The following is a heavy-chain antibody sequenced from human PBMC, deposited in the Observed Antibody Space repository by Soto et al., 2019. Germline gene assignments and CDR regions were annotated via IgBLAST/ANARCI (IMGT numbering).Heavy chain of an antibody. CDR2: IYFNGNT. J-gene: IGHJ1*01. CDR3: VGPTEYFQY. CDR1: GGSITTSRYY. Sequence: SETLSLTCTVSGGSITTSRYYWGWIRQPPGKGLEWIGSIYFNGNTYYNPSLKSRVTISVDTSKNQFSLKLTSMTAADTAVYYAVGPTEYFQYWGQGTLVTVSS. V-gene: IGHV4-39*01.